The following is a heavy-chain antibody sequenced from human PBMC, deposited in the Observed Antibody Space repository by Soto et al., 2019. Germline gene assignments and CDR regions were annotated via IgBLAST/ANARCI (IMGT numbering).Heavy chain of an antibody. J-gene: IGHJ5*02. CDR3: ARGITGITSVNNWFDP. D-gene: IGHD1-7*01. CDR1: GGSISSGDYY. CDR2: IYYSGGT. V-gene: IGHV4-30-4*01. Sequence: TLSLTCTVSGGSISSGDYYWSWIRQPPGKGLEWIGYIYYSGGTYYNPSLKSRVTISVDTSKNQFSLKLSSVTAADTAVYYCARGITGITSVNNWFDPWGQGTLVTVSS.